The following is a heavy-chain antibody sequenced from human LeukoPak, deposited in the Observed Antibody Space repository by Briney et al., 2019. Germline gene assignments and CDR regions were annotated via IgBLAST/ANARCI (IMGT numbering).Heavy chain of an antibody. CDR3: AKASEQWLVTMDY. Sequence: GGSLRLSCEVSGFTFSRYWMTWVRQASGKDLEWVANIKEDGSETYYVGSVKGRFTISRDNSKNSLYLQMNNLRVEDTAVYFCAKASEQWLVTMDYWGQGTLVTVSS. V-gene: IGHV3-7*01. J-gene: IGHJ4*02. CDR1: GFTFSRYW. D-gene: IGHD6-19*01. CDR2: IKEDGSET.